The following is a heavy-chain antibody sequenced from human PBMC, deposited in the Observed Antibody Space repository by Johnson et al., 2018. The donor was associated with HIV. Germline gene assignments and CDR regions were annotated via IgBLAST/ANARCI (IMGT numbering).Heavy chain of an antibody. V-gene: IGHV3-30*19. J-gene: IGHJ3*02. Sequence: QVQLVESGGGVVQPGRSLRLSCAASGFTFSSYGMHWVRQAPGKGLEWVAVISYDGTNKYYAGSVKGRFTISRDNSKNTLYLQMNTLGPEDTAVYYCAKDRSRLHDAFDIWGQGTMVSVSS. D-gene: IGHD5-24*01. CDR1: GFTFSSYG. CDR3: AKDRSRLHDAFDI. CDR2: ISYDGTNK.